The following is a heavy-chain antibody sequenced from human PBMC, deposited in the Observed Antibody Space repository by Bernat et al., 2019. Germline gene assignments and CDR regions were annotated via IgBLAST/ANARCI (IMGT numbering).Heavy chain of an antibody. CDR1: GFTVSNNY. D-gene: IGHD2-8*01. CDR2: IYSGGST. Sequence: EVQLVESGGGLVQPGGSLRLSCAASGFTVSNNYMRWVRQAPGKGLEWVSLIYSGGSTYYADSVKGRFTISRDNSKNTLFLQMNSLRAEDTALYYCANSPNTGYWGQGMLVTVSS. V-gene: IGHV3-66*01. CDR3: ANSPNTGY. J-gene: IGHJ4*02.